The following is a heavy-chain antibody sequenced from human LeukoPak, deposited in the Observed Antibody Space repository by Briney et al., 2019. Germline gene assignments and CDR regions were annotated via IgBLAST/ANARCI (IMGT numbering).Heavy chain of an antibody. J-gene: IGHJ4*02. CDR2: ISSSSSYI. CDR3: ARDWGFWSGYPYYFDY. CDR1: GFTFSSYS. Sequence: GGSLRLSCAASGFTFSSYSMNWVRQAPGKGLEWVSSISSSSSYIYYADSVKGRFTISRDNAKNSLYLQMNSLRAEDTAVYYCARDWGFWSGYPYYFDYWGQGTLVTVSS. V-gene: IGHV3-21*01. D-gene: IGHD3-3*01.